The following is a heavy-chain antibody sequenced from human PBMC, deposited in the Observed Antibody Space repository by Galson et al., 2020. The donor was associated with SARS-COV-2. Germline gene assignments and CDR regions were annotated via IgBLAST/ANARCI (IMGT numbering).Heavy chain of an antibody. CDR1: GITFSSYG. D-gene: IGHD3-10*01. CDR2: ISYDGSNK. V-gene: IGHV3-30*18. CDR3: AKDYVLLWFGEPPPGFDP. J-gene: IGHJ5*02. Sequence: PGGSLRLSCAASGITFSSYGMHWVRPAPGKGLEWVAVISYDGSNKYYADSVKGRITISRDNSKHTLYLQMNSLGAEDTAVYYCAKDYVLLWFGEPPPGFDPWGQGTLVTVSS.